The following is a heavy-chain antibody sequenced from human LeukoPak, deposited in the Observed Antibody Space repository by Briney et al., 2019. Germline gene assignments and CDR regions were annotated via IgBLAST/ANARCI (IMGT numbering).Heavy chain of an antibody. CDR2: ISYDGSVK. J-gene: IGHJ4*02. CDR3: ARDLSGSSGWSGTFDY. CDR1: GFTFRSYA. V-gene: IGHV3-30*14. Sequence: GKSLRLSCAASGFTFRSYAIHWVRQAPGKGLEWVAFISYDGSVKYYADSVKGRFTISRDNSKNTLYLQMNSLRAEDTAVYYCARDLSGSSGWSGTFDYWGQGTLVTVSS. D-gene: IGHD6-19*01.